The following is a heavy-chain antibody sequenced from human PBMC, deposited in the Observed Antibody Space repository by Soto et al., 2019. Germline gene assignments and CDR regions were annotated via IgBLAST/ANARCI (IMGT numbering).Heavy chain of an antibody. CDR2: ISGSGGST. CDR1: GFTFSSYA. CDR3: AKDGQWELPLDY. D-gene: IGHD1-26*01. Sequence: EGSLRLACAASGFTFSSYAMSWVRQAPGKGLEWVSAISGSGGSTYYADSVKGRFTISRDNSKNTLYLQMNSLRAEDTAVYYCAKDGQWELPLDYWGQGTLVTVSS. J-gene: IGHJ4*02. V-gene: IGHV3-23*01.